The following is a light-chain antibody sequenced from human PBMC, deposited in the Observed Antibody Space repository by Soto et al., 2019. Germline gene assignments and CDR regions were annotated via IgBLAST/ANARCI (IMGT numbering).Light chain of an antibody. J-gene: IGLJ2*01. Sequence: QSVLTQPASVSGSPGQSITISCTGTSSDVGGYNYVSWYQQHPGKAPKLMIYDVSNRPSGVSNRFSGSKSGNTASLTISGLQPEDESDYYCISYTISSTLVVFGGGTKLTVL. V-gene: IGLV2-14*01. CDR2: DVS. CDR1: SSDVGGYNY. CDR3: ISYTISSTLVV.